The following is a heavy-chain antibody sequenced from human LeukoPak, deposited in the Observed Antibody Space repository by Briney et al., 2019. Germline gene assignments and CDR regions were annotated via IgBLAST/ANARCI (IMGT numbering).Heavy chain of an antibody. V-gene: IGHV3-21*01. D-gene: IGHD6-13*01. CDR1: EFTLSSYN. CDR2: ISYRSSDI. CDR3: ARVYSSSWHSGYLYMDV. Sequence: KPGGSLRLSCAASEFTLSSYNMKWVRQAPGKGLEWVSSISYRSSDIEYADSVKGRFTISRDNAKQLLYLQMSSLRAEDTAVYYCARVYSSSWHSGYLYMDVWGKGTTVTVSS. J-gene: IGHJ6*03.